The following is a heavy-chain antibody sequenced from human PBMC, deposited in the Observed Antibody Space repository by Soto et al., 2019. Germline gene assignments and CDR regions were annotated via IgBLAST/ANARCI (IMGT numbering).Heavy chain of an antibody. V-gene: IGHV3-21*01. D-gene: IGHD2-2*02. Sequence: GGSLRLSCVGSGVTFSTYSINWVRQAPGKGLEWVSSISSRSDIYYADSVKGRFTISRDNAKNSVSLQMNSLRAEDTAVYYCAREYTAWPLAYGLDVWGQGTTVTVSS. CDR1: GVTFSTYS. CDR3: AREYTAWPLAYGLDV. CDR2: ISSRSDI. J-gene: IGHJ6*02.